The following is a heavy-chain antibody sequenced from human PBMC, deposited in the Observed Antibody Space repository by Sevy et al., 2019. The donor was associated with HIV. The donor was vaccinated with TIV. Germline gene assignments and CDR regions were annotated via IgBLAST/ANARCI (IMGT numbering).Heavy chain of an antibody. V-gene: IGHV3-73*01. J-gene: IGHJ2*01. CDR1: GFTFSGSA. CDR3: TSPTHDYGDYWYFDL. Sequence: GGSLRLSCAASGFTFSGSAMHWVRQASGKGLEWVGRIRSKANSYATAYAASVKGRFTISRDDSKNTAYLQMNSLKTEDTAVYYCTSPTHDYGDYWYFDLWGRGTLVTVSS. D-gene: IGHD4-17*01. CDR2: IRSKANSYAT.